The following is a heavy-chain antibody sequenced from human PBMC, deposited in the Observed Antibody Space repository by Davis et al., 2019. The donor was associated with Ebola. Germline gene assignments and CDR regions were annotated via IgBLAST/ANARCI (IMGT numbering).Heavy chain of an antibody. V-gene: IGHV3-7*03. CDR3: ARDNPYSSSWYGLSYYYYGMDV. CDR2: IKQDGSEK. D-gene: IGHD6-13*01. Sequence: GESLKIPCAAPGFTFSSYSMNSVRQAPGKGLEWVANIKQDGSEKYYVDSVKGRFTISRDNAKNSLYLQMNSLRAEDTAVYYCARDNPYSSSWYGLSYYYYGMDVWGQGTTVTVSS. J-gene: IGHJ6*02. CDR1: GFTFSSYS.